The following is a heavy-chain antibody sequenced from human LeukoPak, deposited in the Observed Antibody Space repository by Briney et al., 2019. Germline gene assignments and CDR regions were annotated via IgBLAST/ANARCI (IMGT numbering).Heavy chain of an antibody. CDR3: ARRGDSGYYPTPHFDY. Sequence: GESLKISCKASGYIFTSYWIGWVRQMPGKGLEWMGIIYPGDSATRYSPSFQGQGTISADNSISTAYLQWRGLKASDTAMYYCARRGDSGYYPTPHFDYWGQGTLVTVSS. CDR2: IYPGDSAT. CDR1: GYIFTSYW. J-gene: IGHJ4*02. V-gene: IGHV5-51*01. D-gene: IGHD3-22*01.